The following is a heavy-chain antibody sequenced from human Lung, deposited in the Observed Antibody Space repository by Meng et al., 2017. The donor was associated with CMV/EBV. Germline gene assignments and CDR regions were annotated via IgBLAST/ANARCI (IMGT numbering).Heavy chain of an antibody. D-gene: IGHD3-3*01. V-gene: IGHV3-11*01. Sequence: GESXKISXAASGFTFSDYYMSWIRQAPGKGLEWVSYISSSGSTIYYADSVKGRFTISRDNAKNSLYLQMNSLRAEDTAVYYCARDPGPSFWSGYYPGGRDVWGQGTXVTVSS. CDR3: ARDPGPSFWSGYYPGGRDV. CDR1: GFTFSDYY. CDR2: ISSSGSTI. J-gene: IGHJ6*02.